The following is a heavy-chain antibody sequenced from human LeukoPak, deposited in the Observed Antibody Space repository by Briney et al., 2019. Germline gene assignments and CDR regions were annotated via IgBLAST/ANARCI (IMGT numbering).Heavy chain of an antibody. CDR1: GFTFSDYG. J-gene: IGHJ3*02. D-gene: IGHD4-17*01. CDR3: AKDTTTVTGHAFDI. Sequence: GGSLRLSCAASGFTFSDYGMHWVRQAPGKGLEWVAFIRYDASNKYYADSVKGRFTISRDNSKNTLYLQMNRLRAEDTAVYYCAKDTTTVTGHAFDIWGQGTMVTVSS. CDR2: IRYDASNK. V-gene: IGHV3-30*02.